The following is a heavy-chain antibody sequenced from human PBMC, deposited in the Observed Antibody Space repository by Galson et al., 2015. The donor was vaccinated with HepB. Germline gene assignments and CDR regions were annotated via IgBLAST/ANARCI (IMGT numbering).Heavy chain of an antibody. Sequence: ETLSLTCAVYGGSFSTYYWSWIRQPPGKGLAWSGEINLGGGTNYNPSLKSRVIISVDTSKNRFSLRLSSVTAAYTAIYYCSRAVYYALWNGFGPWGEGTLVTVSS. V-gene: IGHV4-34*01. CDR2: INLGGGT. CDR3: SRAVYYALWNGFGP. J-gene: IGHJ5*02. D-gene: IGHD3-3*01. CDR1: GGSFSTYY.